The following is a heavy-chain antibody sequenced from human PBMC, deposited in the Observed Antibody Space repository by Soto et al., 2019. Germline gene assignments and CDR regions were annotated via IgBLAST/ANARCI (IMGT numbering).Heavy chain of an antibody. D-gene: IGHD2-8*01. CDR2: ISIDGGSGHIT. V-gene: IGHV3-23*01. J-gene: IGHJ4*02. Sequence: PGGSLRLSCAASGFTFNNYVVSWVRQAPGKGLEWIADISIDGGSGHITYYADSLKGRFTISRDNSKNTIYLQMNSLRAEDTAKYYCSRGTNRWRLYYFDHWGQGTPVTVSS. CDR1: GFTFNNYV. CDR3: SRGTNRWRLYYFDH.